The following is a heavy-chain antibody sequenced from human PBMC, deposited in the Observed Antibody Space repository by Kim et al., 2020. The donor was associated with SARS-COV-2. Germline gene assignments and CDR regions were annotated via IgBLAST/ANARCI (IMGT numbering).Heavy chain of an antibody. Sequence: DGSYKFNADSVKGRFTISRDNSKNTLYLQMNSLRAEDTAVYYCAEGDFDYWGQGTLVTVSS. CDR3: AEGDFDY. CDR2: DGSYK. J-gene: IGHJ4*02. V-gene: IGHV3-30*02.